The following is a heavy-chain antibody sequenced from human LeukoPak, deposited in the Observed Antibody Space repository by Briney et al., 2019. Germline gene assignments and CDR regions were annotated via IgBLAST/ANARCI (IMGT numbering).Heavy chain of an antibody. D-gene: IGHD4-17*01. CDR2: IKEDGSEK. CDR1: GLIFSSYW. CDR3: AREHDYGDYVDY. Sequence: GGSLRVSCAASGLIFSSYWMSWVRQAPGKGLEWVANIKEDGSEKKYVDSVKGRFTISRDNAKNSVYLQMNSLRAEDTAVYYCAREHDYGDYVDYWGQGTLVTVSS. V-gene: IGHV3-7*01. J-gene: IGHJ4*02.